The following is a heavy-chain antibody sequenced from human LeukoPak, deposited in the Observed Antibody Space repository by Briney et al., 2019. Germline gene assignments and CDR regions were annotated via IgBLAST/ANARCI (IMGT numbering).Heavy chain of an antibody. J-gene: IGHJ3*02. CDR3: ARDPLAYCGGDCYLETDAFDI. Sequence: PGGSLRLSCAASGFTFSRYSMNWVRQAPGKGLEWVSSINSGSTYIYYADSVKGRFTISRDNSENRLYLQMNSLRAEDTAVYYCARDPLAYCGGDCYLETDAFDIWGQGTMVTVSS. CDR2: INSGSTYI. V-gene: IGHV3-21*01. D-gene: IGHD2-21*02. CDR1: GFTFSRYS.